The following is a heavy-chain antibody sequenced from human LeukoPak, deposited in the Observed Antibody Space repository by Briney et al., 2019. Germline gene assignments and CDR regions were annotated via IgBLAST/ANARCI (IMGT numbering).Heavy chain of an antibody. V-gene: IGHV3-30-3*01. CDR3: ARDGASLNWFDP. Sequence: GRSLRLSCAASGFTFSSYTMHWVRQAPGKGLEWVAVISYDGSNEYYADSVKGRFTFSRDNSKNTLYLQMNSLRAEDTAVYYCARDGASLNWFDPWGQGTLVTVSS. CDR2: ISYDGSNE. D-gene: IGHD1-26*01. J-gene: IGHJ5*02. CDR1: GFTFSSYT.